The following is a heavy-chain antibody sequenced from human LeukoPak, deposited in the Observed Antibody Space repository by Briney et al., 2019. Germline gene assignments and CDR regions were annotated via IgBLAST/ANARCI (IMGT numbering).Heavy chain of an antibody. J-gene: IGHJ4*02. D-gene: IGHD1-26*01. Sequence: ASVKVSCKTSGYTFTGYYMHWVRQAPGQGLEWMGRINPNSGGTNYAQKFQGRVTMTRDTSISTAYMELSRLRSDDTAVYYCARGIVGATSYFDHWGQGTLVTLSS. V-gene: IGHV1-2*06. CDR3: ARGIVGATSYFDH. CDR2: INPNSGGT. CDR1: GYTFTGYY.